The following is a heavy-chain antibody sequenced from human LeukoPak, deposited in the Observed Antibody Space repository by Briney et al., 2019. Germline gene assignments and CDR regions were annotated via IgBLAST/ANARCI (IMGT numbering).Heavy chain of an antibody. J-gene: IGHJ6*02. CDR2: ISYDGSYK. V-gene: IGHV3-30-3*01. CDR1: GFTFSSYA. D-gene: IGHD1-14*01. CDR3: ARAARTTTGGMDV. Sequence: GRSLRLSCAASGFTFSSYAMNWVRQAPGKGLEWVAVISYDGSYKYYADSVKGRFTMSRDNSKNTVYLQMNSVRVDDTAVYHCARAARTTTGGMDVWGQGTTVNVCS.